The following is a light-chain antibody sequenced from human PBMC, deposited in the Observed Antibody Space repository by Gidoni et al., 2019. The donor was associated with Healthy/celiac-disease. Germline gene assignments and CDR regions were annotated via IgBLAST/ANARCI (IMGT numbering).Light chain of an antibody. CDR2: STN. J-gene: IGLJ3*02. CDR1: SGSVSPSYY. Sequence: QTVVTQEPSFSVSPGGTVTLTCGLSSGSVSPSYYPSWYQQTPGQAPRTLIYSTNTRSSGVPDRFAGSILGNKAALTITGAQADDESDYYCVRYMGSGIWVFGGGTKLTVL. CDR3: VRYMGSGIWV. V-gene: IGLV8-61*01.